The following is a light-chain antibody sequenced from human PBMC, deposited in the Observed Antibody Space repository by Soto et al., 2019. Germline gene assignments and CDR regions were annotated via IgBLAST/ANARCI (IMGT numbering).Light chain of an antibody. Sequence: ETVLTQSPATLSLSPGERATLSCRASQSVTSFLAWYQQKPGQAPRLLIYGASTRATGIPARFSGSGSGTEFALTISSLQSEDFAVYYCQQYNNWPPSITFGQGTRLEIK. J-gene: IGKJ5*01. CDR3: QQYNNWPPSIT. CDR1: QSVTSF. CDR2: GAS. V-gene: IGKV3-15*01.